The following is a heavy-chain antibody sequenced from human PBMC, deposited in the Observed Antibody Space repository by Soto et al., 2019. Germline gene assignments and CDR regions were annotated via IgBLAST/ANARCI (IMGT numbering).Heavy chain of an antibody. CDR3: VRQGIDYLHGLVDV. V-gene: IGHV4-59*08. CDR2: VYYTGGT. Sequence: QVHVQQSGPGLVKPSETLSLSCTVSSGPSSSHNWGWIRQPPGRGLEWIGYVYYTGGTSYNPSLRXXVXXSAHTSTNHISLTLSSVTAADTAVYYCVRQGIDYLHGLVDVWGQGTTVSVSS. CDR1: SGPSSSHN. D-gene: IGHD1-26*01. J-gene: IGHJ6*02.